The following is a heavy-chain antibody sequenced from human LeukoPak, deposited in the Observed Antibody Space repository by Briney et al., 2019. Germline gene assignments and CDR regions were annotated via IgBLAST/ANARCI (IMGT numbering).Heavy chain of an antibody. CDR2: ISSSSSTI. V-gene: IGHV3-48*02. Sequence: GGSLRLSCAASGFTFSSYSMSWVRQAPGKGLEWVSYISSSSSTIYYADSVKGRFTISRDNAKNSLYLQMNSLRDEDTAVYYCARAPSYSGSYYFDYWGQGTLVTVSS. J-gene: IGHJ4*02. CDR3: ARAPSYSGSYYFDY. D-gene: IGHD1-26*01. CDR1: GFTFSSYS.